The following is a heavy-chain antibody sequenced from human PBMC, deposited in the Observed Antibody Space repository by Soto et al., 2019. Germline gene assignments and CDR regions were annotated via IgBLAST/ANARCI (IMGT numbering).Heavy chain of an antibody. CDR2: IIPIFGTA. D-gene: IGHD1-26*01. CDR3: ARAAANSGSYYGFGA. CDR1: GGTSCRSA. Sequence: GASGKVSCKASGGTSCRSANRWGRQAPGQALEWMGGIIPIFGTAISAQRFQGRVTITADESTSTSYMELSSLRSEDSAVYYCARAAANSGSYYGFGACGQGSLVTVAS. J-gene: IGHJ5*02. V-gene: IGHV1-69*13.